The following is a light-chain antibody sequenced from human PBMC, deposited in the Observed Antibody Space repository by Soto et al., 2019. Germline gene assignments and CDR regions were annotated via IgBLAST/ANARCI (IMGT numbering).Light chain of an antibody. J-gene: IGKJ2*01. CDR1: QSVLYSSNNKNY. CDR2: WAS. CDR3: HQYYRTPPGT. Sequence: DIVMTQSPDSLAVSLGERATINCKSSQSVLYSSNNKNYLAWYQQKPGQPPKLLIYWASTRESGVPDRFSGSGSGTDFTLTISSLQAEDVAVYYCHQYYRTPPGTFGQGTKLEIK. V-gene: IGKV4-1*01.